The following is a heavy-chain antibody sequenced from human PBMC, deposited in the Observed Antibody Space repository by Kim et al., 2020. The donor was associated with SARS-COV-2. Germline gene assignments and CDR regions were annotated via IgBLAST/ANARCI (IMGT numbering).Heavy chain of an antibody. CDR1: GFTVSSNY. Sequence: GGSLRLSCAASGFTVSSNYMSWVRQPPGKGLEWVSVIYSGGSSFYADSVKGRFTISRDNSKNTLYLQMNSLRAEGTAVYYCARDLDYYGMDVWGQGPTVTVAS. CDR2: IYSGGSS. J-gene: IGHJ6*02. V-gene: IGHV3-66*01. CDR3: ARDLDYYGMDV.